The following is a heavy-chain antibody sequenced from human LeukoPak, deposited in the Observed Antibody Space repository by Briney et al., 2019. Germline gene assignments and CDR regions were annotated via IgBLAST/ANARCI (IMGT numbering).Heavy chain of an antibody. J-gene: IGHJ4*02. CDR2: INHSGST. Sequence: SETLSLTCAVYGGSFSGYYWSWIRQPPGKGLEWIGEINHSGSTNYNPSLKSRVTISVDTSKNQFSLKLSSLTAADTAVYYCARSSSLLWFGELYYFDYWGQGTLVTVSS. D-gene: IGHD3-10*01. CDR1: GGSFSGYY. V-gene: IGHV4-34*01. CDR3: ARSSSLLWFGELYYFDY.